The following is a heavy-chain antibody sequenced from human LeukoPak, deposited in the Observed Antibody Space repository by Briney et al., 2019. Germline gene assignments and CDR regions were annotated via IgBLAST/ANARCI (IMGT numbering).Heavy chain of an antibody. CDR3: ARLGSLFSPYGDYEGFDY. V-gene: IGHV1-69*02. J-gene: IGHJ4*02. D-gene: IGHD4-17*01. CDR1: GGTFSSYT. Sequence: GASVKVSCKASGGTFSSYTISWVRQAPGQGLEWMGRIIPILGIANYAQKFQGRVTITADKSTSTAYMELSSLRSEDTAVYYCARLGSLFSPYGDYEGFDYWGQGTLVTVSS. CDR2: IIPILGIA.